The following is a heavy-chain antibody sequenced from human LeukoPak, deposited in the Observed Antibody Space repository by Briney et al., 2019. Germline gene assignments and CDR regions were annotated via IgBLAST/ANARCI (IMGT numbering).Heavy chain of an antibody. CDR3: ARTLIAAASYGYGMDV. Sequence: PSETLSLTCTVSGGSISSGGYYWSWIRQHPGKGLEWIGYIYYSGSTYYNPSLKSRVTISVDTSKNQFSLKLSSVTAADTAVYYCARTLIAAASYGYGMDVWGQGTTVTVSS. V-gene: IGHV4-31*03. CDR2: IYYSGST. D-gene: IGHD6-13*01. J-gene: IGHJ6*02. CDR1: GGSISSGGYY.